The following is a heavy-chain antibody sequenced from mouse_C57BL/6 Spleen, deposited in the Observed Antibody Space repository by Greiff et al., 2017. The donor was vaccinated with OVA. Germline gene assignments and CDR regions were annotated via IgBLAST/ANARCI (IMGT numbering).Heavy chain of an antibody. J-gene: IGHJ3*01. CDR1: GYTFTSYW. CDR2: INPNSGST. CDR3: ARDDYDGAWFGY. V-gene: IGHV1-64*01. D-gene: IGHD2-4*01. Sequence: VQLQQPGAELVKPGASVKLSCKASGYTFTSYWMHWVKQRPGQGLEWIGMINPNSGSTNYNEKFKSKATLTVDKSSSTAYMQLSSLTSEDSAVFYGARDDYDGAWFGYWGQGTLVTVSA.